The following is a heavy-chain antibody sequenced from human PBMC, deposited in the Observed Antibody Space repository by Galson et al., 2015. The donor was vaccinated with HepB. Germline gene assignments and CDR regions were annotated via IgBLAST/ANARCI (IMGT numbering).Heavy chain of an antibody. J-gene: IGHJ5*02. CDR1: GFTFSDNY. Sequence: SLRLSCAASGFTFSDNYMDWVRQAPGKGLEWVGRIRNKANSYSTSYAASVKGRFSISRDDSKNSLYLQMNSLKTEDTAVYYCAPLWFGELFPWGQGTLVIVSS. CDR2: IRNKANSYST. D-gene: IGHD3-10*01. V-gene: IGHV3-72*01. CDR3: APLWFGELFP.